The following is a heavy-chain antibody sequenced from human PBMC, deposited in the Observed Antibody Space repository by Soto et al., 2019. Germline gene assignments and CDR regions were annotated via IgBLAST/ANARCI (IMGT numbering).Heavy chain of an antibody. CDR1: GFTFSDHY. D-gene: IGHD3-22*01. Sequence: PGGSLRLSCAASGFTFSDHYMDWVRQAPGKGLEWVGRTRNKANSYTTEYAASVKGRFTISRDDSKNSLYLQMNSLKTEDTAVYYCARTAYYYDGSGYDYWGQGTLVTVSS. CDR2: TRNKANSYTT. V-gene: IGHV3-72*01. J-gene: IGHJ4*02. CDR3: ARTAYYYDGSGYDY.